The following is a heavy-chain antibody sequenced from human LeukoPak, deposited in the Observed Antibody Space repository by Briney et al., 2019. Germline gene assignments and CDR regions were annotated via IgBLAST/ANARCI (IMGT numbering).Heavy chain of an antibody. Sequence: GGSLRLSCAASGFTFSSYEMNWVRQAPGKGLEWVSYISSSGSTIYYADSVKGRFTISRDNAKNSLYLQMNSLRAEDTAVYYRARAPGGSYGPTTDFDYWGQGTLVTVSS. V-gene: IGHV3-48*03. D-gene: IGHD1-26*01. J-gene: IGHJ4*02. CDR2: ISSSGSTI. CDR3: ARAPGGSYGPTTDFDY. CDR1: GFTFSSYE.